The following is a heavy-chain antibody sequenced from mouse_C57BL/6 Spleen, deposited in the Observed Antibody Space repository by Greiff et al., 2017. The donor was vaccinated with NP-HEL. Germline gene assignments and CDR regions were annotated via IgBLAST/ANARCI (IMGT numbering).Heavy chain of an antibody. CDR2: IYPRSGNT. Sequence: QVQLQQSGAELARPGASVKLSCKASGYTFTSYGISWVKQRTGQGLEWIGEIYPRSGNTYYNEKFKGKATLTADKSSSTAYMELRSLTSEDSAVYFCARSWEITTVVARGFAYWGQGTLVTVSA. D-gene: IGHD1-1*01. CDR1: GYTFTSYG. J-gene: IGHJ3*01. CDR3: ARSWEITTVVARGFAY. V-gene: IGHV1-81*01.